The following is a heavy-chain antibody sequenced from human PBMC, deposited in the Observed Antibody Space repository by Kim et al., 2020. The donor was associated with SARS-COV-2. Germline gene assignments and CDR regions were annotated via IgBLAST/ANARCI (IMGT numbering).Heavy chain of an antibody. J-gene: IGHJ4*02. V-gene: IGHV3-73*01. Sequence: GGSLRLSCAASGSTFSASAMHWVRQASGKGLEWVGRIRSKPNNYATSYAASVTGRFTISRDDSTNTVYLQMDSLKTDDTAVYFCSRHSGKHGDRGFDNWGQGTLVTVSS. CDR2: IRSKPNNYAT. CDR1: GSTFSASA. D-gene: IGHD4-17*01. CDR3: SRHSGKHGDRGFDN.